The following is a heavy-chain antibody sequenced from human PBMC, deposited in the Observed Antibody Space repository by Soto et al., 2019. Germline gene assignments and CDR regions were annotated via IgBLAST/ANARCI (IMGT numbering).Heavy chain of an antibody. CDR1: GFTFSSYA. D-gene: IGHD2-2*01. CDR2: ISGSGGST. V-gene: IGHV3-23*01. Sequence: GGSLRLSCAASGFTFSSYAMSWVRQAPGKGLEWVSAISGSGGSTYYADSVKGRFTISRDNSKNTLYLQMNSLRAEDTAVYYCAKDPVVVVPGRGYNWFDPWGQGTLVTVSS. J-gene: IGHJ5*02. CDR3: AKDPVVVVPGRGYNWFDP.